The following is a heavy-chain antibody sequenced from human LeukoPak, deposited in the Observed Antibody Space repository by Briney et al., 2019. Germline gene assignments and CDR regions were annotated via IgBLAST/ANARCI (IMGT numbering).Heavy chain of an antibody. Sequence: GGSLRLSCAASGFTFDDYVMHWVRQAPGKGLGWVSFISGDGGATYYADSAKGRFTISRDNGRKSLYLQMDSLRTEDTALYYCAKGGYTYGGRLFDYWGQGTLVTVSS. CDR2: ISGDGGAT. V-gene: IGHV3-43*02. J-gene: IGHJ4*02. D-gene: IGHD5-18*01. CDR3: AKGGYTYGGRLFDY. CDR1: GFTFDDYV.